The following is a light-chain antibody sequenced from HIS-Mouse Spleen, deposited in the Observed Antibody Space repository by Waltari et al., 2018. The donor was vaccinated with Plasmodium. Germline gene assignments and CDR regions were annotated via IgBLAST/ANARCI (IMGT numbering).Light chain of an antibody. J-gene: IGLJ3*02. CDR3: YSTDSSGNHRV. Sequence: SYELTQPPSVSVSPGQTARITCSGDALPKKYAYWYQQKSGQATVLVIYEDSKRPSGITGRFCGSSSGTMATLTISGAQVEDEADYYCYSTDSSGNHRVFGGGTKLTVL. V-gene: IGLV3-10*01. CDR1: ALPKKY. CDR2: EDS.